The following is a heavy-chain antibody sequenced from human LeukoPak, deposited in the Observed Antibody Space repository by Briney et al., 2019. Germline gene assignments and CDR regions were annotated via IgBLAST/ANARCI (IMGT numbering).Heavy chain of an antibody. CDR3: ARDSVPVGATTSEEGPSHSDY. V-gene: IGHV4-4*07. Sequence: SETLSLTCTVSGGSISSYYWSWIRQPAGKGLEWIGRIYTSGSTNYNPSLKSRVTMSVDTSKNQFSLKLSSVTAADTAVYYCARDSVPVGATTSEEGPSHSDYWGQGTLVTVSS. J-gene: IGHJ4*02. CDR2: IYTSGST. D-gene: IGHD1-26*01. CDR1: GGSISSYY.